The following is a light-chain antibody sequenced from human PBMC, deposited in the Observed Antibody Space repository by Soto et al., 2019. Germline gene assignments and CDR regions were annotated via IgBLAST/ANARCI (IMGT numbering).Light chain of an antibody. CDR3: QSYDSSLSGWV. V-gene: IGLV1-40*01. J-gene: IGLJ3*02. Sequence: QSVLTQPPSVSGAPGQRVTISCTGSSSNIGAGYDVHWYQQLPGTAPKLLIYGNSNRPSGVPDRFSCSKSGTSASLAITGLQAEDEADYYCQSYDSSLSGWVFGGVTKLTVL. CDR2: GNS. CDR1: SSNIGAGYD.